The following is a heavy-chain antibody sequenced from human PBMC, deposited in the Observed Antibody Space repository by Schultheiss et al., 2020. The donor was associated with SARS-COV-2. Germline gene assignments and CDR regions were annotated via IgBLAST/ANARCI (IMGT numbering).Heavy chain of an antibody. CDR3: ARSPLYSYGDYGMNFFDP. Sequence: SVKVSCKASGGTFSSYAISWVRQAPGQGLEWMGGIIPIFGTANYAQKFQGRVTITADESTSTAYMELSSLRSEDTAVYYCARSPLYSYGDYGMNFFDPWGQGTLVTVSS. V-gene: IGHV1-69*13. CDR1: GGTFSSYA. CDR2: IIPIFGTA. J-gene: IGHJ5*02. D-gene: IGHD4-17*01.